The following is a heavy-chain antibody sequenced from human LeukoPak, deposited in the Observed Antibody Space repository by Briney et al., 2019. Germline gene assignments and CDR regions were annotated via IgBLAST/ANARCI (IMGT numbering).Heavy chain of an antibody. V-gene: IGHV1-69*05. CDR3: ARANRFCTNGVCFHYFDY. CDR1: GGTLNNYA. CDR2: IIPLFGTA. D-gene: IGHD2-8*01. Sequence: ASVKVSCKASGGTLNNYAINWVRQAPGQGLEWMGRIIPLFGTANYAQKFQGRVTITTDESTSTAYMDLSSLRSEDTAVYFCARANRFCTNGVCFHYFDYWGQGTLVTVSS. J-gene: IGHJ4*02.